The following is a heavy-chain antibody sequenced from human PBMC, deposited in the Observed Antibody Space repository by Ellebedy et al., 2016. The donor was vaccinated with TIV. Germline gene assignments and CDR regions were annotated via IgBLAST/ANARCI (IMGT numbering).Heavy chain of an antibody. CDR2: IIPILGRP. CDR1: GGTFISYA. J-gene: IGHJ4*02. D-gene: IGHD3-22*01. CDR3: AREGLDSSGVDY. V-gene: IGHV1-69*04. Sequence: ASVKVSCKASGGTFISYAISWVRQAPGQGLEWMGRIIPILGRPDYAQSFQGRVTINADKSTGTPYLELSSLRSEDTAVYYCAREGLDSSGVDYWGQGTLVTVSS.